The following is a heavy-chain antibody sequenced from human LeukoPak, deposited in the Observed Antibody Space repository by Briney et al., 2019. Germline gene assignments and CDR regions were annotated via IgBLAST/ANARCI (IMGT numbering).Heavy chain of an antibody. CDR1: GFTFTNYA. Sequence: GGSLRLSCAASGFTFTNYAMHWVRQPPGKGLEWVSGISWNSGSIDYADSVKGRFTISRDNAKNSLYLQMNSLRVEDTAFYYCAKDNRRHYTSGPNPDSLHWGQGALVTVSS. D-gene: IGHD6-19*01. V-gene: IGHV3-9*01. J-gene: IGHJ4*02. CDR2: ISWNSGSI. CDR3: AKDNRRHYTSGPNPDSLH.